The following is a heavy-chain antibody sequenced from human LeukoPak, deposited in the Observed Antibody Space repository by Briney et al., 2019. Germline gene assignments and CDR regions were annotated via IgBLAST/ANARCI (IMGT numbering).Heavy chain of an antibody. CDR2: INHSGST. J-gene: IGHJ4*02. CDR1: GGSFSGYY. Sequence: SETLSLTCAVYGGSFSGYYWSWIRQPPGKGLEWIGEINHSGSTNYNPSLKSRVTISLDTSKNQFSLNLTSVTAADTAVYFCARIRSSLTVDYWGQGTLVSVSS. CDR3: ARIRSSLTVDY. V-gene: IGHV4-34*01. D-gene: IGHD3-10*01.